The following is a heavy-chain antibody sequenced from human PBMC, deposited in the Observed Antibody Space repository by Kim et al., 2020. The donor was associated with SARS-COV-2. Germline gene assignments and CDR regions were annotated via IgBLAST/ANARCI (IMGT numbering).Heavy chain of an antibody. V-gene: IGHV3-33*06. J-gene: IGHJ6*02. CDR1: GFTFSSYG. CDR3: AKDLGIVGALRDYYGMDV. CDR2: IWYDGSNK. Sequence: GGSLRLSCAASGFTFSSYGMHWVRQAPGKGLEWVAVIWYDGSNKYYADSVKGRFTISRDNSKNTLYLQMNSLRAEDTAVYYCAKDLGIVGALRDYYGMDVWGQGTTVTVSS. D-gene: IGHD1-26*01.